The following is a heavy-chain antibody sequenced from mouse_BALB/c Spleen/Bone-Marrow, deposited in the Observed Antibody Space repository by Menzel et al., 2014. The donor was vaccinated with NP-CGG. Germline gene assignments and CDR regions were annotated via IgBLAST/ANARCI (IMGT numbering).Heavy chain of an antibody. V-gene: IGHV5-4*02. Sequence: EVMLVESGGGLVKPGGSLKLSCAASGFTFSDYYMFWVRQTPEKRLEWVATISDDGGNTYYRDSVKGRFTISRDNAKNKLNLQMSSLKSEDTATYHCARETGPRAMDYWGQGTSVTASS. J-gene: IGHJ4*01. CDR2: ISDDGGNT. D-gene: IGHD4-1*01. CDR1: GFTFSDYY. CDR3: ARETGPRAMDY.